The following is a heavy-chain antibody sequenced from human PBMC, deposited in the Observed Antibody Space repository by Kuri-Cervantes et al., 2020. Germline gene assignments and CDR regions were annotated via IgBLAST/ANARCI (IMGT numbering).Heavy chain of an antibody. CDR1: GGSISSSGYY. J-gene: IGHJ4*02. D-gene: IGHD5-24*01. CDR3: ARLPQLGASWYVDY. V-gene: IGHV4-39*01. Sequence: SETLSLTCTVSGGSISSSGYYWGWVRQPPGKGLEWIGSTYYSGSTFYNPSLRSRVSMSVDTPKNQLSLKLSSVTATDTALYYCARLPQLGASWYVDYWGQGTLVTVSS. CDR2: TYYSGST.